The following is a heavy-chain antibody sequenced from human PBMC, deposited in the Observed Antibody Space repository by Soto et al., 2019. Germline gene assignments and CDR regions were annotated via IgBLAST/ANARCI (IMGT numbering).Heavy chain of an antibody. CDR1: GGTFSSYT. Sequence: ASVKVSCKASGGTFSSYTISWVRQAPGQGLEWMGRIIPILGIANYAQKFQGRVTITADKSTSTAYMELSSLRSEDTAVYYCARDTEYYDILTGYYEGPSNWFDPWGQGTLVTVS. CDR3: ARDTEYYDILTGYYEGPSNWFDP. D-gene: IGHD3-9*01. J-gene: IGHJ5*02. V-gene: IGHV1-69*04. CDR2: IIPILGIA.